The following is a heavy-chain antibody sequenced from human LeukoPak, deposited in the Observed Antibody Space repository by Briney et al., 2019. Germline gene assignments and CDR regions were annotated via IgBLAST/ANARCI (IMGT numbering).Heavy chain of an antibody. D-gene: IGHD3-22*01. CDR2: ISSSSSTI. J-gene: IGHJ3*02. V-gene: IGHV3-48*02. CDR3: ARDGAYYYDSSGYSGGGAFDI. CDR1: GFSYSGYS. Sequence: GGSLRLSCTASGFSYSGYSMHWVRQAPGKGLEWVSYISSSSSTIYHADSVKGRFTISRDNAKNSLYLQMNSLRDEDTAVYYCARDGAYYYDSSGYSGGGAFDIWGQGTMVTVSS.